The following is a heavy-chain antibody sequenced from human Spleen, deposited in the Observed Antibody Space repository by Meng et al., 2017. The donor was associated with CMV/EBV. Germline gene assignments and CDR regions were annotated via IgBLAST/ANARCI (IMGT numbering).Heavy chain of an antibody. CDR2: IYDSGTT. V-gene: IGHV4-30-4*08. D-gene: IGHD2-2*01. Sequence: ISSGDYDCSWIRQPPGKGLEWIGYIYDSGTTYYNPSLKSRVTISVDKSKNQFSLKLSSVTAADTAVYYCAREGGVVVPAARGWFDPWGQGILVTVSS. J-gene: IGHJ5*02. CDR1: ISSGDYD. CDR3: AREGGVVVPAARGWFDP.